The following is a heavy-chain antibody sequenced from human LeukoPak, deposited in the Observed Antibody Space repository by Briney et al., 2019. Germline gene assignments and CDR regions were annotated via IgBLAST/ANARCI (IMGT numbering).Heavy chain of an antibody. CDR3: ARVRYGDCFDY. CDR1: GASISSYY. J-gene: IGHJ4*02. D-gene: IGHD4-17*01. Sequence: PSETRSLTCAVAGASISSYYWSCIRHPAGKVLEWIGYIYYSGSTNYNPSLKSRDTISVDTSKNPFSLKLSSVTAADTAVYYCARVRYGDCFDYWGRGTLVTVSS. V-gene: IGHV4-59*01. CDR2: IYYSGST.